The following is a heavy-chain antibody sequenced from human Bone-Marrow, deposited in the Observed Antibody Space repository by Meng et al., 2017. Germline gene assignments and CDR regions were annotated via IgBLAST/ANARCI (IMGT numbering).Heavy chain of an antibody. CDR2: IYHRGDT. CDR3: GRDQGRELINH. D-gene: IGHD1-7*01. CDR1: GGSISSSNW. J-gene: IGHJ4*02. Sequence: QVQLQESGPGLVKPSGTLSLTCAVSGGSISSSNWWSWVRQPPGKGLEWIGEIYHRGDTNYNPSLKSRVDISVDKSKNQFYLSLFSVTAADTAVYYCGRDQGRELINHWGQGTLVTVSS. V-gene: IGHV4-4*02.